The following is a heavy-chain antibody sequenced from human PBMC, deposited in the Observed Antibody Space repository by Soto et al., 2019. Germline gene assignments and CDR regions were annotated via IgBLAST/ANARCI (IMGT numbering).Heavy chain of an antibody. CDR3: ARDYGDSPFDP. J-gene: IGHJ5*02. CDR1: GGSISSYY. CDR2: IYYSGST. V-gene: IGHV4-59*01. Sequence: SEPLSLTCTVSGGSISSYYWSWIRQPPGKGLEWFGYIYYSGSTNYNPSLKSRVTISVDTSKNQFSLKLSSVTAADTAVYYCARDYGDSPFDPWGQGTLVTVSS. D-gene: IGHD4-17*01.